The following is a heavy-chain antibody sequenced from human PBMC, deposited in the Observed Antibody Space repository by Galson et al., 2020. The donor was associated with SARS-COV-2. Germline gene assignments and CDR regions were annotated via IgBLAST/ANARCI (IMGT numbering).Heavy chain of an antibody. CDR2: FDPEDGET. CDR1: GYTLTELS. J-gene: IGHJ5*02. Sequence: ASVKVSCKVSGYTLTELSMHWVRQAPGKGLEWMGGFDPEDGETIYAQKFQGRVTMTEDTSTDTAYMELSSLRSEDTAVYYCATSPPFGVSSGYHRSWFDPWCQGTRVTVSS. D-gene: IGHD3-22*01. V-gene: IGHV1-24*01. CDR3: ATSPPFGVSSGYHRSWFDP.